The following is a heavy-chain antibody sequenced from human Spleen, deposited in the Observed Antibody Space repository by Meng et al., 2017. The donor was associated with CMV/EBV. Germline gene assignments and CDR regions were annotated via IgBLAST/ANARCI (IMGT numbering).Heavy chain of an antibody. Sequence: CAAPGFTFSSYSMNWVRQAPGKGLEWVSSISSSSSYIYYADSVKGRFTISRDNAKNSLYLQMNSLRAEDTAVYYCARSGSGGGAFDIWGQGTMVTVSS. V-gene: IGHV3-21*01. D-gene: IGHD2-15*01. J-gene: IGHJ3*02. CDR1: GFTFSSYS. CDR2: ISSSSSYI. CDR3: ARSGSGGGAFDI.